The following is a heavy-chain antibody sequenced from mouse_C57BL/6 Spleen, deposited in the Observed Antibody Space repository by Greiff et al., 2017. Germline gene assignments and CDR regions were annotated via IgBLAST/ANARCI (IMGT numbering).Heavy chain of an antibody. CDR3: TSCADV. V-gene: IGHV6-3*01. CDR2: IRLKSDNYAT. CDR1: GFTFSNYW. J-gene: IGHJ1*03. Sequence: EVQLQESGGGLVQPGGSMQLSCVASGFTFSNYWMNWVRQSPEKGLEWVAQIRLKSDNYATHDAESVKGRFTISSDDSKSSVYLQMNNLRAEDTGIYYCTSCADVWGTGTTVTGSS.